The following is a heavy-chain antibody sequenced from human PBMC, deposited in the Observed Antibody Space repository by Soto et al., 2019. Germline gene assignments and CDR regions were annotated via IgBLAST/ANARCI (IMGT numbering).Heavy chain of an antibody. Sequence: GGSLRLPCAASEFTFSRYAMSWVRQAPGKGLEWVSGVKDSGDYTYYADSVKGRFTISRDNSRNTLYLQMNSLRAEDTAVYYCAREGVVTGTVDYWGQGTLVTVSS. J-gene: IGHJ4*02. V-gene: IGHV3-23*01. CDR3: AREGVVTGTVDY. D-gene: IGHD6-19*01. CDR2: VKDSGDYT. CDR1: EFTFSRYA.